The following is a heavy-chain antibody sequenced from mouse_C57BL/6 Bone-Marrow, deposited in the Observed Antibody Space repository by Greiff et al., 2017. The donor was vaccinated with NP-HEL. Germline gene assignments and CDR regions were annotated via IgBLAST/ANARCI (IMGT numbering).Heavy chain of an antibody. D-gene: IGHD2-3*01. CDR2: ISDGGSYT. CDR1: GFTFSSYA. CDR3: ARWGWLLLAY. J-gene: IGHJ3*01. Sequence: EVQRVESGGGLVKPGGSLKLSCAASGFTFSSYAMSWVRQTPEKRLEWVATISDGGSYTYYPDNVKGRFTISRDNAKNNLYLQMSHLKSEDTAMYYCARWGWLLLAYWGQGTLVTVSA. V-gene: IGHV5-4*01.